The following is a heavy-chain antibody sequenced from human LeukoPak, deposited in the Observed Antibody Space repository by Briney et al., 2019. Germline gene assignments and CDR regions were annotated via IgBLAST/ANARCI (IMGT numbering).Heavy chain of an antibody. J-gene: IGHJ4*02. V-gene: IGHV4-59*08. Sequence: PSETLSLTCTVSGGSISSYYWSWIRQPPGKGLEWIGYIYYSGSTDYNPSLKSRVTISVDTSKNQFSLKLSSVTAADTAVYYCARHDYGDYGGHYWGQGTLVTVSS. CDR2: IYYSGST. D-gene: IGHD4-17*01. CDR1: GGSISSYY. CDR3: ARHDYGDYGGHY.